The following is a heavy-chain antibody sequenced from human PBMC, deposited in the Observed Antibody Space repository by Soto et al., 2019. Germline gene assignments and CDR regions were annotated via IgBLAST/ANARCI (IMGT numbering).Heavy chain of an antibody. CDR3: ARTVLDPYYYYYYMDV. Sequence: GASVKVSCTASGYTLTIYDINWVRQATGQGLEWMGWMNPNSGNTGYAQKFQGRVTMTRNTSISTAYMELSSLRSEDTAVYYCARTVLDPYYYYYYMDVWGKGTTVTVSS. D-gene: IGHD4-4*01. CDR1: GYTLTIYD. J-gene: IGHJ6*03. V-gene: IGHV1-8*01. CDR2: MNPNSGNT.